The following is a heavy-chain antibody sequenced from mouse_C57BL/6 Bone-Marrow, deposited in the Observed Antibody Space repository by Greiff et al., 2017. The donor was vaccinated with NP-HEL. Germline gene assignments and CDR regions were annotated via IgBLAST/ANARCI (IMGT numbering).Heavy chain of an antibody. CDR3: AIKGIHYYGSSYAMDY. CDR2: IHPSDSDT. V-gene: IGHV1-74*01. J-gene: IGHJ4*01. Sequence: QVQLQQPGAELVKPGASVKVSCKASGYTFTSYWMHWVKQRPGQGLEWIGRIHPSDSDTNYNQKFKGKATLTVDKSSSTAYMQLCSLTSEDSAVYYCAIKGIHYYGSSYAMDYWGQGTSVTVSS. CDR1: GYTFTSYW. D-gene: IGHD1-1*01.